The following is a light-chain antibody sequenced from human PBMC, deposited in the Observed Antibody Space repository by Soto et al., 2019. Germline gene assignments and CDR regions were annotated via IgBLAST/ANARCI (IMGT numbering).Light chain of an antibody. Sequence: EIVLTQSPATLSVSPGEKATLSCRASQIVISRYFACYQQKPGQAPRLLIYDASRRATGIPDRFSGSGSGTDLSLPIIRLQPEDFVVYYCLHYGDSPLDTFGQGTKLEI. J-gene: IGKJ2*01. CDR3: LHYGDSPLDT. CDR1: QIVISRY. CDR2: DAS. V-gene: IGKV3-20*01.